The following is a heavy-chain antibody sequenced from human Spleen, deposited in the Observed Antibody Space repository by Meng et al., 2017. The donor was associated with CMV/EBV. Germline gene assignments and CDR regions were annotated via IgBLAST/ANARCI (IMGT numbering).Heavy chain of an antibody. CDR2: INPNSGGT. CDR1: GYTLTEVS. V-gene: IGHV1-2*02. CDR3: AREGDSSGYLGIY. D-gene: IGHD3-22*01. J-gene: IGHJ4*02. Sequence: VELVQSGAGGKKAGASGKGSCKVSGYTLTEVSMHWGRQAPGKGLEWMGWINPNSGGTNYAQKFQGRVTMTRDTSISTAYMELSRLRSDDTAVYYCAREGDSSGYLGIYWGQGTLVTVSS.